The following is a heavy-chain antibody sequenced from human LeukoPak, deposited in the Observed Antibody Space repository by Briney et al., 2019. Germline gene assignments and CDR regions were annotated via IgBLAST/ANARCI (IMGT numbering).Heavy chain of an antibody. Sequence: GGSLRLSCAASGFTFSSYGMHWVRQAPGKGLEWVAFIRYDGSNKYYADSVKGRFTISRDNSKNTLYLQMNSLRAEDTAVYYCEKGTCDQLQRVVAGNWGQGTMVSVP. D-gene: IGHD2-2*01. J-gene: IGHJ4*02. CDR2: IRYDGSNK. V-gene: IGHV3-30*02. CDR1: GFTFSSYG. CDR3: EKGTCDQLQRVVAGN.